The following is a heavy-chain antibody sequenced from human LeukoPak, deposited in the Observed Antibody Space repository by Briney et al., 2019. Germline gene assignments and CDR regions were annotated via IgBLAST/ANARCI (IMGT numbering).Heavy chain of an antibody. CDR3: ARGRSGSYGGVVWFDP. CDR1: GGSFSGYY. CDR2: INHSGST. J-gene: IGHJ5*02. V-gene: IGHV4-34*01. Sequence: SETLSLTCAVYGGSFSGYYWSWIRQPPGKGLERIGEINHSGSTNYNPSLKSRVTISVDTSKNQLSLKLSSVTAADTAVYYCARGRSGSYGGVVWFDPWGQGTLVTVSS. D-gene: IGHD1-26*01.